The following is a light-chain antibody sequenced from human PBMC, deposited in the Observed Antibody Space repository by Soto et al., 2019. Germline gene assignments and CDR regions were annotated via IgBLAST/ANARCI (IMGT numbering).Light chain of an antibody. CDR2: GNS. Sequence: QSVLTQPASVTGAAGQRVTISCTGSSSNIGAGYDVHWYQQLPGTAPKLLIYGNSNRPSGVPDRFSGSKSGTSASLAITGLQAEDEADYYCQSYDSSLSVYVFGTGTKLTV. J-gene: IGLJ1*01. V-gene: IGLV1-40*01. CDR1: SSNIGAGYD. CDR3: QSYDSSLSVYV.